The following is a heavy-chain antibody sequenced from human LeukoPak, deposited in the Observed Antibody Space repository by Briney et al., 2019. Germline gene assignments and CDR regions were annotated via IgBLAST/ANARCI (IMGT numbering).Heavy chain of an antibody. D-gene: IGHD3-10*02. CDR2: IYYSGST. V-gene: IGHV4-59*01. CDR1: GGSISSYY. CDR3: ARGSTTFGY. J-gene: IGHJ4*02. Sequence: SETLSLTCTVSGGSISSYYWSWIRQPPGKGLEWIGNIYYSGSTNYNPSLKSRVTISVDTSKNKSSLKLSTVTAADTAVYYCARGSTTFGYWGQGTLVTVSS.